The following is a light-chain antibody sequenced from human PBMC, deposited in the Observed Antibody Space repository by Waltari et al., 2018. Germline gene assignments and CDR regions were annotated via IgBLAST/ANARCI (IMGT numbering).Light chain of an antibody. J-gene: IGLJ2*01. CDR1: SSNIGSNY. Sequence: QSVLTQPPSASGTPGQRVTISCSGSSSNIGSNYVYWYQQLPGTAPKLLIYRNNQRPSGVPARFSGSKSGTSASLASSGLRSEDEADYYCAAWDDSLSVLFGGGTKLTVL. CDR3: AAWDDSLSVL. V-gene: IGLV1-47*01. CDR2: RNN.